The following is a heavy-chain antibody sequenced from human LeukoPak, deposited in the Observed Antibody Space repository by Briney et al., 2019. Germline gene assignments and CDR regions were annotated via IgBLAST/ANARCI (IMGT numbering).Heavy chain of an antibody. CDR1: GFTFSSYS. D-gene: IGHD3-3*01. V-gene: IGHV3-21*04. CDR2: ISSSSSYI. J-gene: IGHJ5*02. Sequence: GGSLRFSCAASGFTFSSYSMNWVRQAPGKGLEWVSSISSSSSYIYYADSVKGRFTISRDNAKNSLYLQMNSLRAEDTAVYYCARGTSTSYYDFWSGYYTPRFDPWGQGTLVTVSS. CDR3: ARGTSTSYYDFWSGYYTPRFDP.